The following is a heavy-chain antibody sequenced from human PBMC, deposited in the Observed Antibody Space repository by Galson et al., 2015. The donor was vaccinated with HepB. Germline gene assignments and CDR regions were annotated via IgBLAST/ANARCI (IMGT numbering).Heavy chain of an antibody. V-gene: IGHV3-21*01. Sequence: SLRLSCAASGFSFSDYNMNWVRQAPGKGLEWVASISGTGAHICYADSVKGRFFTSKDSAKKSLSLRLSSLRVDDTAVYFCARDAKRSLGSSWLNIFYLDYWGQGALVSVSS. CDR3: ARDAKRSLGSSWLNIFYLDY. CDR2: ISGTGAHI. CDR1: GFSFSDYN. D-gene: IGHD6-13*01. J-gene: IGHJ4*02.